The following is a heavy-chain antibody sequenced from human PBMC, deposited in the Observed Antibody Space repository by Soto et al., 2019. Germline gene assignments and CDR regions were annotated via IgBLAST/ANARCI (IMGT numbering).Heavy chain of an antibody. Sequence: ASVKVSCKASGYTFTSYYMHWVRQAPGQGLEWMGIINPSGGNTGYAQKFQGRVTMTRNTSISTAYMELSSLRSEDTAVYYCARGRGYCSGGSCEKYNWFDPWGQGTLVTVSS. CDR1: GYTFTSYY. CDR2: INPSGGNT. J-gene: IGHJ5*02. D-gene: IGHD2-15*01. V-gene: IGHV1-46*01. CDR3: ARGRGYCSGGSCEKYNWFDP.